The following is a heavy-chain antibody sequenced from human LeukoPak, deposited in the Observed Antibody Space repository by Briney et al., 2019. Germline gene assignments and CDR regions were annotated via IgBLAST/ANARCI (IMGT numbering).Heavy chain of an antibody. Sequence: SETLSLTCTVSGGSISSSSYYWGWIRQPPGKGLEWIGSIYYSGSTYYNPSLKSRVTISVDTSKNQFSLKLSSVTAADTAVYYCARRGPYNWNDGGGFLFDPWGQGTLVTVSS. J-gene: IGHJ5*02. CDR3: ARRGPYNWNDGGGFLFDP. CDR1: GGSISSSSYY. CDR2: IYYSGST. D-gene: IGHD1-1*01. V-gene: IGHV4-39*01.